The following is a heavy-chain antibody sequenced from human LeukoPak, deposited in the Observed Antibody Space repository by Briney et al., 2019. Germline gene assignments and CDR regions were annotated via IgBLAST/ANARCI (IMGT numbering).Heavy chain of an antibody. V-gene: IGHV4-31*03. CDR2: IYYSGST. J-gene: IGHJ4*02. CDR1: GGSISSGGYY. CDR3: ARSVEMATIQTFDY. Sequence: PSETLSLTCTVSGGSISSGGYYWSWNRQHPGKGLEWIGYIYYSGSTYYNPSLKSRVTISVDTSKNQFSLKLSSVTAADTAVYYCARSVEMATIQTFDYWGQGTLVTVSS. D-gene: IGHD5-24*01.